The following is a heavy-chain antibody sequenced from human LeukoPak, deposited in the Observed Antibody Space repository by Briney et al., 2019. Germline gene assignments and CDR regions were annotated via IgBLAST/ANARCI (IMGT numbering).Heavy chain of an antibody. V-gene: IGHV4-61*02. CDR2: IYTSGST. CDR1: GGSASSGNYY. CDR3: TQGGELMNY. D-gene: IGHD1-26*01. Sequence: PSETLSLTCTVSGGSASSGNYYWTWIRQPAGKGLEWIGRIYTSGSTNYNPSLKSRVTISIDASKNQFSLRLSSVTAADTAMYYCTQGGELMNYWGQGTLVTVSS. J-gene: IGHJ4*02.